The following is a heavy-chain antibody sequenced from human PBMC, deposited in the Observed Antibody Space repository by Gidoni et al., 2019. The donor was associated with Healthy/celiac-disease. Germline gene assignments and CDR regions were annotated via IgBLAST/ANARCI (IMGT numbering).Heavy chain of an antibody. Sequence: QVQLQESGPGLVKPSETLCLTCTVPVCSISRYYGSWIRQPAGKGLEWIGRIYTSGSTSYNPSLKSRVTMSVDTSKNQFSLKLSSVTAADTAVYYCARVLQSWERQAFDIWGQGTMVTVSS. CDR1: VCSISRYY. CDR2: IYTSGST. D-gene: IGHD1-26*01. J-gene: IGHJ3*02. V-gene: IGHV4-4*07. CDR3: ARVLQSWERQAFDI.